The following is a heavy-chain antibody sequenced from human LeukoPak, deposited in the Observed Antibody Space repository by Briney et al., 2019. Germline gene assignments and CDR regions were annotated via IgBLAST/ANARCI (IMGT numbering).Heavy chain of an antibody. CDR2: MSPNSGDT. V-gene: IGHV1-8*01. D-gene: IGHD6-19*01. CDR3: ARDSVYSSGWYFDY. J-gene: IGHJ4*02. CDR1: GYTFTSYD. Sequence: GASVKVSCKASGYTFTSYDFNWVRQATGQRPEWMGWMSPNSGDTGYAQKFQDRVTMTRNTSISTAYMELSSLRSDDTAVYYCARDSVYSSGWYFDYWGQGTLVTVSS.